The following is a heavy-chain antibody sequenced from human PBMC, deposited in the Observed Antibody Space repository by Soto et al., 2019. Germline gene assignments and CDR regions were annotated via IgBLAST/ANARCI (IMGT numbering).Heavy chain of an antibody. CDR2: ISGSGGST. D-gene: IGHD3-9*01. CDR1: RFTFRSCP. CDR3: AKGLPDILTGTFDY. Sequence: PGVSLTLPCRPSRFTFRSCPVSGLREASGKGLEWVSAISGSGGSTYYADSVKGRFTISRDNSKNTLYLQMNSLRAEDTALYYCAKGLPDILTGTFDYWGQGTLVTVSS. J-gene: IGHJ4*02. V-gene: IGHV3-23*01.